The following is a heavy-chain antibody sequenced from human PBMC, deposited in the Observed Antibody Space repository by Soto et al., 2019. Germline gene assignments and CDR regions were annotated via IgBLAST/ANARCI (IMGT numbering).Heavy chain of an antibody. D-gene: IGHD6-19*01. CDR1: GYTFTSYY. Sequence: ASVKVSCTASGYTFTSYYMHWVRQAPGQGLEWMGIINPSGGSTSYAQKFQGRVTMTRDTSTSTVYMELSSLRSEDTAVYYCASSALEAVAEYENYYGMDVWGQGTTVTVSS. CDR2: INPSGGST. CDR3: ASSALEAVAEYENYYGMDV. V-gene: IGHV1-46*01. J-gene: IGHJ6*02.